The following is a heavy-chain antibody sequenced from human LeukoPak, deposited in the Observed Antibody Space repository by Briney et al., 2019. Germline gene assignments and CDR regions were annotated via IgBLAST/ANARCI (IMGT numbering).Heavy chain of an antibody. CDR2: INPSGGST. Sequence: ASVKVSCKASGYTFTSYYMHWVRQAPGQGLEWMGIINPSGGSTSYAQKLQGRVTMTRNTSISTAYMELSSLRSEDTAVYYCARLNHDYVWGSYRPHLDYWGQGTLVTVSS. J-gene: IGHJ4*02. CDR3: ARLNHDYVWGSYRPHLDY. CDR1: GYTFTSYY. D-gene: IGHD3-16*02. V-gene: IGHV1-46*01.